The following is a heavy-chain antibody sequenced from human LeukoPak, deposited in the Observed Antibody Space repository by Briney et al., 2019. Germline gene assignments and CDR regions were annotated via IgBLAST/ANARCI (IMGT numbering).Heavy chain of an antibody. J-gene: IGHJ4*02. CDR3: ARLSHIAVLGG. D-gene: IGHD6-19*01. Sequence: SETLSLTCAVSGVSISSSHWWSWVRQPPGKGLEWIGEIYHTGSTKYNPSLKSRVTMSVDKSKNQFSLKLSSVTAADTAVYYCARLSHIAVLGGWGQGTLVTVSS. V-gene: IGHV4-4*02. CDR2: IYHTGST. CDR1: GVSISSSHW.